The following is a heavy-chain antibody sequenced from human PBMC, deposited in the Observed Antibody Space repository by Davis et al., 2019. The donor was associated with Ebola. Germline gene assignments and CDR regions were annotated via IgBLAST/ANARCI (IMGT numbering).Heavy chain of an antibody. Sequence: SETLSLTCTVSGGSISSYYWSWIRQPPGKGLEWIGYIYYSGSTNYNPSLKSRVTISVDTSKNQFSLKLSSVTAADTAVYYCARPRITMVRGVPMTSDYYGMDVWGQGTTVTVSS. CDR1: GGSISSYY. V-gene: IGHV4-59*08. CDR2: IYYSGST. J-gene: IGHJ6*02. CDR3: ARPRITMVRGVPMTSDYYGMDV. D-gene: IGHD3-10*01.